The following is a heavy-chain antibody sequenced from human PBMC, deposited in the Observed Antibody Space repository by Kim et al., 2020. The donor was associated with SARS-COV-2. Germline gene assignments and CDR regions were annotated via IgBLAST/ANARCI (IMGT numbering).Heavy chain of an antibody. CDR1: GYTLTELS. D-gene: IGHD3-3*01. V-gene: IGHV1-24*01. CDR3: ATVTIREYDFWSGFRGGPYYYGMDV. CDR2: FDPEDGET. Sequence: ASVKASCKVSGYTLTELSMHWVRQAPGKGLEWMGGFDPEDGETIYAQKFQGRVTMTEDTSTDTAYMELSSLRSEDTAVYYCATVTIREYDFWSGFRGGPYYYGMDVWGQGTTVTVSS. J-gene: IGHJ6*02.